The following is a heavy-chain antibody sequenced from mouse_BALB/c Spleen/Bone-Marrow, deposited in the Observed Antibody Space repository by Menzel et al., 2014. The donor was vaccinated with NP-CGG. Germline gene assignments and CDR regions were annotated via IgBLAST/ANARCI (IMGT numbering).Heavy chain of an antibody. J-gene: IGHJ4*01. CDR2: IWAGGST. D-gene: IGHD1-1*01. V-gene: IGHV2-9*02. CDR1: GFSLTNYG. CDR3: ARGSYYEGAMDY. Sequence: VMLVESGPGLVSPSQSLSITCTVSGFSLTNYGVHWVRQPPGKVLEWLGVIWAGGSTNYNSALMSRLSISKDNSKSQVFLKMNSLQTDDTAMYYCARGSYYEGAMDYWGQGTSVTVSS.